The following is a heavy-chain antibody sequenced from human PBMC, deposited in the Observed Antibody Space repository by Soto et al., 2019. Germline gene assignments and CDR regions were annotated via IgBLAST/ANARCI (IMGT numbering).Heavy chain of an antibody. D-gene: IGHD3-10*01. V-gene: IGHV3-15*07. CDR1: GFTFSNAW. CDR2: IKSKTDGGTT. Sequence: PGGSLRLSCAASGFTFSNAWMNWVRQAPGKGLEWVGRIKSKTDGGTTDYAAPVKGRFTISRDDSKNTLYLQMKSLRAEDTAVYYCAKDHRFGAVNYYYYYGMDVWGQGTTVTVSS. CDR3: AKDHRFGAVNYYYYYGMDV. J-gene: IGHJ6*02.